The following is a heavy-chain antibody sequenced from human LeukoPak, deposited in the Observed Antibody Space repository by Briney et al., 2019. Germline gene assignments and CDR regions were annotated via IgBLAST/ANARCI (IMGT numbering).Heavy chain of an antibody. CDR2: ISTSGSTI. CDR3: ARVPFYFRSETYYFDH. CDR1: GFTFSSYE. D-gene: IGHD3-10*01. J-gene: IGHJ4*02. V-gene: IGHV3-48*03. Sequence: QAGGSLRLSCVASGFTFSSYEMNWVRQAPGKGLVWVSYISTSGSTIYYADSVKGRFTVSRDNGRNSLYPQMNSLRDEDTAVYYCARVPFYFRSETYYFDHWGQGTLVTVSP.